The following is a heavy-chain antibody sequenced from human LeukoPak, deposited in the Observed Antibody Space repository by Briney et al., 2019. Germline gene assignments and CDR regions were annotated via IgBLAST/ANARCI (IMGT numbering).Heavy chain of an antibody. CDR2: IKQDGSEK. D-gene: IGHD2-8*01. J-gene: IGHJ4*02. Sequence: GGSLRLSCAASGFTFSSYWMSWVRQAPGKGLEWVANIKQDGSEKYYVDSVKGRFTISRDNAKNSLYLQMNSLRAEDTAVYYCARVGGYCTNGVCYTFDYWGQGTLVTVSS. CDR1: GFTFSSYW. CDR3: ARVGGYCTNGVCYTFDY. V-gene: IGHV3-7*01.